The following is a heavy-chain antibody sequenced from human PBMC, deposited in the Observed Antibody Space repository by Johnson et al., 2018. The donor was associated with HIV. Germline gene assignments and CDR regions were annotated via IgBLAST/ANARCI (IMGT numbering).Heavy chain of an antibody. Sequence: EMQLVESGGGVVRPGGSLRLSCVASGFTVSSNYMSWVRQAPGKGLEWVGLIKSKTDGGTTYYAAPVKGSSTISRDDSKNTLFLQMKSLKTEDTAVYYCATDLDVLLWFGDAFDVWDQGTMVTISS. J-gene: IGHJ3*01. CDR1: GFTVSSNY. CDR2: IKSKTDGGTT. D-gene: IGHD3-10*01. V-gene: IGHV3-15*01. CDR3: ATDLDVLLWFGDAFDV.